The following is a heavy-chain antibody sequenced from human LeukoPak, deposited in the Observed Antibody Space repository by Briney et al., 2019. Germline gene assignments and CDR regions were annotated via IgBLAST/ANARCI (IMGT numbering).Heavy chain of an antibody. CDR2: ISGYGGAT. D-gene: IGHD1-26*01. J-gene: IGHJ4*02. CDR3: VIVAVGSAFDY. V-gene: IGHV3-64D*09. Sequence: GGSLRLSCSASGFTFTTYAMHWVRQAPGKGMEYISAISGYGGATYYVDSVKGRFTISRDNSKDTLYLQMSSLRAEDTAVYYCVIVAVGSAFDYWGQGTLVTVSS. CDR1: GFTFTTYA.